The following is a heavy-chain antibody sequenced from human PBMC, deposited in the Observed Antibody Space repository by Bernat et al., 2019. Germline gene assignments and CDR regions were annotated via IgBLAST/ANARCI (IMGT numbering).Heavy chain of an antibody. J-gene: IGHJ4*02. D-gene: IGHD6-19*01. Sequence: EVQLVETGGGLIQPGGSLRLSCAASGFSVSSNYMSWVRQAPGKGLEWVSVIYSGGGTYYADSVKGRFTISRDNSKNTVSLQMNSLRAEDTAVYYCAMTPFRVAVVGTYHFDYWGQGTLVTVSS. CDR1: GFSVSSNY. V-gene: IGHV3-53*05. CDR3: AMTPFRVAVVGTYHFDY. CDR2: IYSGGGT.